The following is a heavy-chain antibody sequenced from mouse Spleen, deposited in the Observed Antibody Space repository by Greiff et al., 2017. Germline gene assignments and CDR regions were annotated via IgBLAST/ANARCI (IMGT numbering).Heavy chain of an antibody. CDR1: GYSITSGYY. CDR3: ARGYGSSYGYCDV. CDR2: ISYDGSN. D-gene: IGHD1-1*01. V-gene: IGHV3-6*01. J-gene: IGHJ1*03. Sequence: VQLKQSGPGLVKPSQSLSLTCSVTGYSITSGYYWNWIRQFPGNKLEWTGYISYDGSNNYNPSLKNRISITRDTSKNQFFLKLNSVTTEDTATYYCARGYGSSYGYCDVWGTGTTVTVSS.